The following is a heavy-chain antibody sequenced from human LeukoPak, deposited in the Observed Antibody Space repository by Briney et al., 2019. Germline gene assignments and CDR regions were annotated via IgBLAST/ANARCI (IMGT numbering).Heavy chain of an antibody. Sequence: GGSLRLSXAASGFTFSSYGMHWIRQALGKGLEWVAFIRYDGSNKYYADSVKGRFTISRDDSKNTLYLQMNSLRAEDTAVYYCARDGPCIKGVCYTDFDYWGQGTLVTVSS. J-gene: IGHJ4*02. D-gene: IGHD2-8*01. CDR3: ARDGPCIKGVCYTDFDY. CDR1: GFTFSSYG. CDR2: IRYDGSNK. V-gene: IGHV3-30*02.